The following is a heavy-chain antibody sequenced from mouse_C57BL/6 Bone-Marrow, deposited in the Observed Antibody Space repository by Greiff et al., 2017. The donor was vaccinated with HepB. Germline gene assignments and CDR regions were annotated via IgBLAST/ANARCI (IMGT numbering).Heavy chain of an antibody. Sequence: VQLQQSGAELVRPGTSVKLSCKASGYTFPSYWMHWVKQRPGQGLEWIGVIDPSDSYTNYNQKFKGKATLTVDTSSSTAYMQLSSLTSEDSAVYYCARPPLYSNLGMDYWGQGTSVTVSS. J-gene: IGHJ4*01. CDR2: IDPSDSYT. V-gene: IGHV1-59*01. CDR1: GYTFPSYW. D-gene: IGHD2-5*01. CDR3: ARPPLYSNLGMDY.